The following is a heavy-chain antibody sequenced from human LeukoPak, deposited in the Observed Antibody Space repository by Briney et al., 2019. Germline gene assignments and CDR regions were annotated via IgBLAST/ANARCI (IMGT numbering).Heavy chain of an antibody. D-gene: IGHD7-27*01. CDR2: ISYDGSNK. CDR1: GFTFSSYA. V-gene: IGHV3-30*04. Sequence: GGSLRLSCAASGFTFSSYAMHWVRQAPGKGLEWVAVISYDGSNKYYADSVKGRFTISRDNSKNTLYLQMNSLRAEDTAVYYCAKNLGYFDYWGQGTLVTVSS. J-gene: IGHJ4*02. CDR3: AKNLGYFDY.